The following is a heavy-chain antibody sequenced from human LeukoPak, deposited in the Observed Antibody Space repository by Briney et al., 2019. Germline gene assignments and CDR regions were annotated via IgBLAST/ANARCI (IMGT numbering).Heavy chain of an antibody. J-gene: IGHJ4*02. Sequence: PGGSLRLSCAASGFTFNNYIMNWVRQAPGKGLEWVSYISSSGTTIYYADSVKGRFTISRDNAKNSLYLQMNSLRVEDTAVYYCARASRFPYDYWGQGTLVTVSS. D-gene: IGHD2-21*01. CDR1: GFTFNNYI. CDR3: ARASRFPYDY. CDR2: ISSSGTTI. V-gene: IGHV3-48*01.